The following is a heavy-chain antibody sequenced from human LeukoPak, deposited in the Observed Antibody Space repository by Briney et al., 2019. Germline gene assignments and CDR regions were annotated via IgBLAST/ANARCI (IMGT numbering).Heavy chain of an antibody. V-gene: IGHV3-64*01. D-gene: IGHD1-26*01. CDR1: GFTFSDYN. J-gene: IGHJ5*02. Sequence: GGSLRLSCAASGFTFSDYNMRWIRQAPGKGLQYVSGISSNGIGICYVNSVKGRFTISRDNSKNTLYLQMGSLRAEDMAVYYCARGPPYSGSYLIPNWFDPWGQGTLVTVSS. CDR3: ARGPPYSGSYLIPNWFDP. CDR2: ISSNGIGI.